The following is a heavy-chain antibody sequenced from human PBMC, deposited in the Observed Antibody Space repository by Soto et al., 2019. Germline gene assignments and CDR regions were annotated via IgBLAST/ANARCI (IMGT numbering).Heavy chain of an antibody. CDR1: GCSISSGGYS. V-gene: IGHV4-30-2*01. CDR3: SSVPESRRVLWFDP. CDR2: IYHSGST. J-gene: IGHJ5*02. Sequence: LQLQESGSGLVKPSQTLSLTCAVSGCSISSGGYSWRWIRQPPGKGLEWIGYIYHSGSTYYHPSLTSRVTISVARYKQQFCLKLSFVTAADTAVYYCSSVPESRRVLWFDPWGQGTLVTVSS.